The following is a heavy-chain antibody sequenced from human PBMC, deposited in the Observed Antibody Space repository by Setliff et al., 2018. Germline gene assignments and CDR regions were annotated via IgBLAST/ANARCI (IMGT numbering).Heavy chain of an antibody. V-gene: IGHV3-21*01. Sequence: GGSLRLSCAASGFTFNTYNFNWVRQAPGKGLEWVSSIRSSTTYIYYADSVKGRFTISRDNANQSLYLQMNSLRAEDTAVYYCARLALTGYDSSGYYYALEYYYYMDVWGKGTTVTVSS. CDR1: GFTFNTYN. D-gene: IGHD3-22*01. J-gene: IGHJ6*03. CDR2: IRSSTTYI. CDR3: ARLALTGYDSSGYYYALEYYYYMDV.